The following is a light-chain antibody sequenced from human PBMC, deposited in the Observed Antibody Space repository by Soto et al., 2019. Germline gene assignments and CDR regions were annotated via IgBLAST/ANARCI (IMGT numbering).Light chain of an antibody. Sequence: EIVLTQSPATLSLSPGERATLSCRASQSVSNNYLAWYQQKPGQAPRLLIYGASNRATGIPDRFSGSGSGTDFTLTISRLEPEDFAVYYCQQYDKWPLTFGGGTKVDIK. CDR1: QSVSNNY. J-gene: IGKJ4*01. V-gene: IGKV3-20*01. CDR3: QQYDKWPLT. CDR2: GAS.